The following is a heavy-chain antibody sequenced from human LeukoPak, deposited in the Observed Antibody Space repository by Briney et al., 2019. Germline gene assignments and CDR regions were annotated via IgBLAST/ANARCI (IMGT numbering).Heavy chain of an antibody. CDR1: GYTITGYY. CDR3: ARKRGVGVDTNAFDM. D-gene: IGHD3-3*01. CDR2: INPNNDGS. J-gene: IGHJ3*02. Sequence: ASVKVSCKASGYTITGYYMHWVRQAPGQGLEWMGWINPNNDGSIYAQKFQGRVTMTRDTSINTAYMELSSLTSDDTAVYYCARKRGVGVDTNAFDMWGQGTMVTVSS. V-gene: IGHV1-2*02.